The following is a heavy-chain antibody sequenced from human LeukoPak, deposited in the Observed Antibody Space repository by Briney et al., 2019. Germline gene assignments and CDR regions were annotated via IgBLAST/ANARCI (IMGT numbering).Heavy chain of an antibody. Sequence: GESLKISCKGSGYSFTSYWIGWVRQMPGKGLEWMGIIYPGDSDTRYSPSFQGQVTISADKSISTAYLQWSSLKASDTAMYYCARHSLSYPYYYYGMDVWGQGTTVTVSS. J-gene: IGHJ6*02. V-gene: IGHV5-51*01. CDR2: IYPGDSDT. CDR1: GYSFTSYW. D-gene: IGHD3-16*02. CDR3: ARHSLSYPYYYYGMDV.